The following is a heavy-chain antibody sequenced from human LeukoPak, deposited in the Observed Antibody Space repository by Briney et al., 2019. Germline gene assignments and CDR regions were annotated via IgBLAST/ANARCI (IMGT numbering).Heavy chain of an antibody. J-gene: IGHJ5*02. Sequence: SETLSLTCTVSGGSISTYFWTWIRQFPGKGLEWIGYIYYTGTASYNPSLKSRVTISVDTSKNQFSLSLSSVTAADAAVYYCARYHQPSGPNWLDRWGQGTLVTVSS. CDR3: ARYHQPSGPNWLDR. D-gene: IGHD2-15*01. V-gene: IGHV4-59*01. CDR2: IYYTGTA. CDR1: GGSISTYF.